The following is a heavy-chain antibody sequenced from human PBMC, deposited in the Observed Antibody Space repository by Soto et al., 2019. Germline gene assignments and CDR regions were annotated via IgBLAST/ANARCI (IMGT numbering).Heavy chain of an antibody. J-gene: IGHJ3*02. CDR3: ASEGGRSEDAFDI. V-gene: IGHV1-46*03. Sequence: ASVKVSCKASGYTFTSYYMHWVRQAPGQGLEWMRIINPSGGSTSYAQKFQGRVTMTRDTSTSTVYMELSSLRSEDTAVYYCASEGGRSEDAFDIWGQGTMVTVSS. CDR1: GYTFTSYY. CDR2: INPSGGST.